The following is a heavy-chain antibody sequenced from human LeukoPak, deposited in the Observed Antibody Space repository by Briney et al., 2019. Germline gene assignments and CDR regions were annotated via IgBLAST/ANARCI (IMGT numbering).Heavy chain of an antibody. CDR3: ASTPLVGGTSYYYMAV. D-gene: IGHD1-26*01. CDR1: GGSFSGYY. J-gene: IGHJ6*03. Sequence: SETLSLTCAVYGGSFSGYYWSWIRQPPGKGLEWIGEINHSGSTNYNPSLKSRITISVDTSKNQFSLKLSSVTAADTAVYYCASTPLVGGTSYYYMAVWGKGTPVTVSS. CDR2: INHSGST. V-gene: IGHV4-34*01.